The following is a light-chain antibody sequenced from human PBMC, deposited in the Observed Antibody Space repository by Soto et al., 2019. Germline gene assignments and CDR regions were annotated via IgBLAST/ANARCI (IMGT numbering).Light chain of an antibody. Sequence: EIVVTQSPATLSVSPGERVTLSCRASQSVGGNLGWYQQKPGQAPRLLIYGASTRATGIPARFSGSGSGTEFTLTISSLQSEDFAVYYCQQYNNWPLTFGQGTKVEIK. V-gene: IGKV3-15*01. CDR2: GAS. CDR3: QQYNNWPLT. J-gene: IGKJ1*01. CDR1: QSVGGN.